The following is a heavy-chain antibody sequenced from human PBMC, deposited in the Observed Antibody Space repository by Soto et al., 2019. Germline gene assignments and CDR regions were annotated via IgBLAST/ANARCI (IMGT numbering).Heavy chain of an antibody. J-gene: IGHJ4*02. Sequence: GGSLRLSCVVSGFRFSSSNMNWVRQAPGKGLEWVSYISATGRTIYYADSVKGRFTISRDNAENSLFLQMDSLRDEDTAVYYCARDLYDFSSGYFAPYYFDYWGQGTLVTVSS. D-gene: IGHD3-3*01. CDR2: ISATGRTI. CDR3: ARDLYDFSSGYFAPYYFDY. CDR1: GFRFSSSN. V-gene: IGHV3-48*02.